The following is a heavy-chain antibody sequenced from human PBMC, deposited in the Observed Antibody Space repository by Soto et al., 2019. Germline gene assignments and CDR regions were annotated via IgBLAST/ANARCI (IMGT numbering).Heavy chain of an antibody. J-gene: IGHJ6*01. Sequence: EVQLVESGGGLIQPGGSLRLSCAASGFTVSSNDMSWVRQAPGKGLEWVSIIYSGGGTFYADSVKGRFTISRDNSKNTLYLQMNSLIAEDTAVYYCVRDRAAAGFYYYGMDVW. CDR1: GFTVSSND. CDR3: VRDRAAAGFYYYGMDV. CDR2: IYSGGGT. D-gene: IGHD6-13*01. V-gene: IGHV3-53*01.